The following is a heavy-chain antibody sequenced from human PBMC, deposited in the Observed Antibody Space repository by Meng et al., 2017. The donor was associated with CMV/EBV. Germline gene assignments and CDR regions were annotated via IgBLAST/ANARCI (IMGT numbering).Heavy chain of an antibody. D-gene: IGHD3-22*01. CDR1: GGPFSGYY. Sequence: SETLSLTCAVYGGPFSGYYWSWIRQPPGKGLEWIGEINHSGSTNYNPSLKSRVTISVDTSKNQFSLKLSSVTAADTAVYYCARVCYYDSSGYYYEGAYYFDYWGQGTLVTVSS. CDR2: INHSGST. CDR3: ARVCYYDSSGYYYEGAYYFDY. V-gene: IGHV4-34*01. J-gene: IGHJ4*02.